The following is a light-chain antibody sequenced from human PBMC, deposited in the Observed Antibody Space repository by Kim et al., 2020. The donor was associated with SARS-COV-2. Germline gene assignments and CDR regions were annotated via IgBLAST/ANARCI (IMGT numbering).Light chain of an antibody. J-gene: IGLJ2*01. Sequence: GXADTLTCGSTTGAGTNGHYPYWIQQKAGQAPRTLIYDTNNKHSWTPARFSGSLLGGKAALTLSGAQTEDEGDYYCLLAYNGAPVVFGGGTQLTVL. V-gene: IGLV7-46*01. CDR2: DTN. CDR3: LLAYNGAPVV. CDR1: TGAGTNGHY.